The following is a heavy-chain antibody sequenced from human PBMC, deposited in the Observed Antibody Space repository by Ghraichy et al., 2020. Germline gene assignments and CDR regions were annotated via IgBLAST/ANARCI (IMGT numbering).Heavy chain of an antibody. V-gene: IGHV3-30*02. J-gene: IGHJ6*02. D-gene: IGHD1-7*01. CDR3: ATLLSGWNYRVGYYYYGMDV. CDR2: IRYDGSNK. Sequence: GGSLRLSCAASGFTFNNFGMHWVRQAPGKGLEWVAFIRYDGSNKYYAESVNGRFTISRDNSKNTLYLQMNSLRAEDTAVYYCATLLSGWNYRVGYYYYGMDVWGQGTTVTVSS. CDR1: GFTFNNFG.